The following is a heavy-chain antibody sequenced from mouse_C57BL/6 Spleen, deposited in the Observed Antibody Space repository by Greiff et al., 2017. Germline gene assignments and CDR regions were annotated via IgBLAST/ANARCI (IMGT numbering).Heavy chain of an antibody. CDR2: IKYDGSST. CDR1: GFTFSDYY. CDR3: ARDPGSGYFDY. V-gene: IGHV5-16*01. J-gene: IGHJ2*01. D-gene: IGHD1-1*01. Sequence: EVKVVESEGGLVQPGSSMKLSCTASGFTFSDYYMAWVRQVPEKGLEWVATIKYDGSSTYYLDSLKSRFIISRDNAKNILYLQMSSLKSEDTATYYCARDPGSGYFDYWGQGTTLTVSS.